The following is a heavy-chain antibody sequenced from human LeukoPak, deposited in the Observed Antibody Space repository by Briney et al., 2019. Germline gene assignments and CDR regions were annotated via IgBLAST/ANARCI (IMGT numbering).Heavy chain of an antibody. V-gene: IGHV4-4*09. CDR2: IYTSGST. Sequence: SETLSLTCTVSGGSISSYFWSWIRQPPGKGLEWIGYIYTSGSTNYNPSLKSRVTISVDTSKNQFSLKLSSVTAADTAVYYCARHYNALLGWFDPWGQGTLVTVSS. CDR3: ARHYNALLGWFDP. D-gene: IGHD3-10*01. CDR1: GGSISSYF. J-gene: IGHJ5*02.